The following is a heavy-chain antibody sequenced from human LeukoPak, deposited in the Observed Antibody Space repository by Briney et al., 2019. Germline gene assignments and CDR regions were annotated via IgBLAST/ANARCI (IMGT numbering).Heavy chain of an antibody. CDR3: ATQPCDSGSSYLGH. D-gene: IGHD1-26*01. J-gene: IGHJ4*02. CDR2: IAYDGRNK. V-gene: IGHV3-30-3*01. CDR1: GFTFSNYA. Sequence: GGSLRLSCVASGFTFSNYAMHWVRQAPGKGLEWVAVIAYDGRNKFYADSLKGRFSISRDNSMNTLYLQMNTLRTEDTAVYYCATQPCDSGSSYLGHWGQGTVVTLSS.